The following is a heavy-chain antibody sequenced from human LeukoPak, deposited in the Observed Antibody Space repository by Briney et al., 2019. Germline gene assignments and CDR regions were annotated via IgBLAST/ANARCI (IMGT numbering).Heavy chain of an antibody. CDR3: ARDSRPAHYYDSSGQDWYFDL. CDR2: IYYSVTI. V-gene: IGHV4-59*01. Sequence: SETLSLTCTVSGGSISSYYWSWIRQPPGKGLEWIGYIYYSVTINYNPSLKSRVTISVVTSKNQFSLKLSSVTAADTAVYYCARDSRPAHYYDSSGQDWYFDLWGRGTLVTVSS. J-gene: IGHJ2*01. CDR1: GGSISSYY. D-gene: IGHD3-22*01.